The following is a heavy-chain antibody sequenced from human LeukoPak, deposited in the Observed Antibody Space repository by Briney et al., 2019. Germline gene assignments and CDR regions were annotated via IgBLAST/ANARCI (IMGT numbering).Heavy chain of an antibody. V-gene: IGHV4-34*01. CDR1: GGSFSGYY. J-gene: IGHJ4*02. CDR3: ARGHRYYDFWSGRGAYFDY. D-gene: IGHD3-3*01. CDR2: INHSGST. Sequence: SETLSLTCAVYGGSFSGYYWSWIRQPPGKGLERIGEINHSGSTNYNPSLKSRVTISVDTSKNQFSLKLSSVTAADTAVYYCARGHRYYDFWSGRGAYFDYWGQGTLVTVSS.